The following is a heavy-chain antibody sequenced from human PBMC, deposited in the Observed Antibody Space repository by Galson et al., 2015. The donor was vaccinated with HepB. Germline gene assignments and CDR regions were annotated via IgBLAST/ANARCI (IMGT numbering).Heavy chain of an antibody. CDR2: IKSKTDGGTT. J-gene: IGHJ4*02. D-gene: IGHD3-10*01. V-gene: IGHV3-15*01. Sequence: LRLSCAASGFTFSNAWMSWVRQAPGKGLEWAGRIKSKTDGGTTDYAAPVKGRFTISRDDSKNTLYLQMNSLKTEDTAVYYCTTEITMVRGVIMADDYWGQGTLVTVSS. CDR3: TTEITMVRGVIMADDY. CDR1: GFTFSNAW.